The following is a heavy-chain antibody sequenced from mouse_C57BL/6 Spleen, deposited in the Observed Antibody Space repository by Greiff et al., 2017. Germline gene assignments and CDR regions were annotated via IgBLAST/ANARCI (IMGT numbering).Heavy chain of an antibody. D-gene: IGHD4-1*01. J-gene: IGHJ3*01. CDR3: TRKLGRGFAY. V-gene: IGHV1-15*01. CDR2: IDPETGGT. Sequence: VQRVESGAELVRPGASVTLSCKASGYTFTDYEMHWVKQTPVHGLEWIGAIDPETGGTAYNQKFKGKAILTADKSSSTAYMELRSLTSEDSAVYYCTRKLGRGFAYWGQGTLVTVSA. CDR1: GYTFTDYE.